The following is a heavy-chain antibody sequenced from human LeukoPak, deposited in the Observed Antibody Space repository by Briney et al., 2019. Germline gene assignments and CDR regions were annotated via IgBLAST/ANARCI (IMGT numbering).Heavy chain of an antibody. Sequence: SQTLSLTCTVSGGSISSGGYYWSWIRQHPGKGLEWIGYIYYSGSTYYNPSLKSRVTISVDTSKNQFSLKLSSVTAADTVVYYCARVPTTVTIADVWGKGTTVTVSS. CDR3: ARVPTTVTIADV. D-gene: IGHD4-17*01. J-gene: IGHJ6*04. CDR1: GGSISSGGYY. V-gene: IGHV4-31*03. CDR2: IYYSGST.